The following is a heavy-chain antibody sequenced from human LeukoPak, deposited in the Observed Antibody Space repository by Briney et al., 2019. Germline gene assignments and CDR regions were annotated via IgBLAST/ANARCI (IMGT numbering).Heavy chain of an antibody. J-gene: IGHJ4*02. CDR3: ARQHYYGSGSYLYFDY. CDR2: INHSGST. V-gene: IGHV4-34*01. D-gene: IGHD3-10*01. Sequence: SETLSLTCTVSGGSISNYYWRWIRQPPGKGLEWIGEINHSGSTNYNPSLKSRVTISVDTSKNQFSLKLSSVTAADTAVYYCARQHYYGSGSYLYFDYWGQGTLVTVSS. CDR1: GGSISNYY.